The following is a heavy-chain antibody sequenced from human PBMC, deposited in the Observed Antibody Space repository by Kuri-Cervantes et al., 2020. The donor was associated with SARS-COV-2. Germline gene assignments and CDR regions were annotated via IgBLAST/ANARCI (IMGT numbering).Heavy chain of an antibody. D-gene: IGHD5-12*01. Sequence: GSLRLSCTVSGGSISSYDWSWIRQPPGKGLEWIGYMYYSGSTNYNPSLKSRVTISVDTSKNQFSLKLSSVTAADTAVYYCARGGGYSGYAGYYYGMDVWGQGTTVTVSS. CDR1: GGSISSYD. CDR3: ARGGGYSGYAGYYYGMDV. J-gene: IGHJ6*02. CDR2: MYYSGST. V-gene: IGHV4-59*01.